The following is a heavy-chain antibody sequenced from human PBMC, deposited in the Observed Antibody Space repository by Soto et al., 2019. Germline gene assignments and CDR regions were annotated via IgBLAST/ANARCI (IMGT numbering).Heavy chain of an antibody. J-gene: IGHJ4*02. Sequence: SETLSLTCSVSGGSISSGTYYWSWIRQPPGKGLEWIGYIYHSGSSQYNPSLKSRVTISIDTSKNQFSLELRSVTAADTAVYYCARDLLDTTVDYYFDYWGPGRLVTVSS. CDR1: GGSISSGTYY. V-gene: IGHV4-30-4*01. D-gene: IGHD4-17*01. CDR2: IYHSGSS. CDR3: ARDLLDTTVDYYFDY.